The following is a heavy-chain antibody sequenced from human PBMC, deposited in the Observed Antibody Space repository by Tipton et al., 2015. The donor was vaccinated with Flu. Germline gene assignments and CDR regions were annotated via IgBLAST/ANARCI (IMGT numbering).Heavy chain of an antibody. J-gene: IGHJ5*01. D-gene: IGHD2-2*01. V-gene: IGHV4-39*07. CDR3: ARGECNSTSCLDS. CDR1: GGSVIRSSYY. Sequence: TLSITCAVSGGSVIRSSYYWGWIRQPPGKGLKWIGSINNSGSTYYNPSLTSRVSVSVATSKNQFSLKMTSVTAADTAVYYCARGECNSTSCLDSWGLGTLVIVSS. CDR2: INNSGST.